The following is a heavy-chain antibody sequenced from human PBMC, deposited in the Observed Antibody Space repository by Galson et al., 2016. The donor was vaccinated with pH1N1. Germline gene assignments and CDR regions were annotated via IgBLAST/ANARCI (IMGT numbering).Heavy chain of an antibody. J-gene: IGHJ4*02. CDR1: DFTFSSYA. D-gene: IGHD3-3*01. CDR2: ISSSGGTT. CDR3: AKEADVSWSGYTQTNFCY. Sequence: SLRLSCAASDFTFSSYAMSWVRQTPGKGLEWVSYISSSGGTTYYADSVKGRFTISRDNSKSALFLQMNSLRAEDTAVYDCAKEADVSWSGYTQTNFCYWGQGTLVTVSS. V-gene: IGHV3-23*01.